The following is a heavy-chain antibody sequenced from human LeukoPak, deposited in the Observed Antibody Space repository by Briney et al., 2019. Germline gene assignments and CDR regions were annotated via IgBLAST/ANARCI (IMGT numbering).Heavy chain of an antibody. CDR1: GFTISTNG. J-gene: IGHJ4*02. V-gene: IGHV3-30*02. Sequence: GGSPRLSCVASGFTISTNGMHWVRQAPGKGLGLVALIRYDGSNKDYAGSVKGRFIVSRDNSKNTLYMQMNSLRVEDTAVYYCVGVVVITPYWGQGTLVTVSS. CDR3: VGVVVITPY. CDR2: IRYDGSNK. D-gene: IGHD3-22*01.